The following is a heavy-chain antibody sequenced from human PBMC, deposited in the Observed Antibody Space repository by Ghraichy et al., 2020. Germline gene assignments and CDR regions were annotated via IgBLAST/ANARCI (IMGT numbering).Heavy chain of an antibody. D-gene: IGHD2-2*01. CDR1: GYTFTSYG. Sequence: ASVKVSCKASGYTFTSYGISWVRQAPGQGLEWMGWISAYNGNTNYAQKLQGRVTMTTDTSTSTAYMELRSLRSDDTAVYYCARIPPQFGSVVPAAQPKKNWFDPWGQGTLVTVSS. J-gene: IGHJ5*02. CDR3: ARIPPQFGSVVPAAQPKKNWFDP. CDR2: ISAYNGNT. V-gene: IGHV1-18*01.